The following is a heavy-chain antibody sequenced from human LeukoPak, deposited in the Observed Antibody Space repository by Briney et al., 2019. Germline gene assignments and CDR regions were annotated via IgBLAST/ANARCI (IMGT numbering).Heavy chain of an antibody. CDR3: AKGYYYDSSGYFDY. J-gene: IGHJ4*02. V-gene: IGHV3-9*03. Sequence: AGGSLRLSCAASGFTFDDYAMHWVRQAPGKGLEWVSGISWNSGSIGYADSVKGRFTISRDNAKNSLYLQMNSLRAEDMALYYCAKGYYYDSSGYFDYWGQGTLVTVSS. CDR1: GFTFDDYA. CDR2: ISWNSGSI. D-gene: IGHD3-22*01.